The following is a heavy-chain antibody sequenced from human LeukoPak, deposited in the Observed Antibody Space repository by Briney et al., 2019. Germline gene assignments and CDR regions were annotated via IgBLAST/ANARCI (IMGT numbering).Heavy chain of an antibody. V-gene: IGHV4-59*01. CDR1: GGSISIYY. D-gene: IGHD6-13*01. J-gene: IGHJ6*03. CDR2: IYYSGST. CDR3: ARVRSSWYYYYYYMDV. Sequence: PSETLSLTCTVSGGSISIYYWSWIRQPPGKGREWIGYIYYSGSTNYNPSLKSRVTISVDTSKNQFSLKLSSVTAADTAVYYCARVRSSWYYYYYYMDVWGKGTTVTVSS.